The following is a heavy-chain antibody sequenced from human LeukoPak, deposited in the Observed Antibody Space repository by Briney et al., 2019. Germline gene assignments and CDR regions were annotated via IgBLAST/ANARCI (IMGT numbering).Heavy chain of an antibody. CDR3: AREGVAGTGLDY. V-gene: IGHV1-46*01. CDR2: INPSDGT. Sequence: GASVNVSCKASGYTFSIYNMHWVRQAPGQGLEWMGIINPSDGTSYAQKLQGGITLTRDTSTLYMELSSLRSEDTAVYYCAREGVAGTGLDYWGQGTLVTVSS. J-gene: IGHJ4*02. CDR1: GYTFSIYN. D-gene: IGHD6-13*01.